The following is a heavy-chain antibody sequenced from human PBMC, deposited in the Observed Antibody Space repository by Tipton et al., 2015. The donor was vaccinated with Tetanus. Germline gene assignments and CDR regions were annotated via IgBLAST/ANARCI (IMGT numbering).Heavy chain of an antibody. V-gene: IGHV4-39*01. Sequence: TLSLTCTVSGGSITSGTYYWGWIRQPPGKGLEWIGNIYYSGTTYYNSPLKSRVTISLDTSKNPFSLKMTSVTAADTAVYYCARQADNWFDPWGQGTLVAVSS. CDR1: GGSITSGTYY. J-gene: IGHJ5*02. CDR3: ARQADNWFDP. CDR2: IYYSGTT.